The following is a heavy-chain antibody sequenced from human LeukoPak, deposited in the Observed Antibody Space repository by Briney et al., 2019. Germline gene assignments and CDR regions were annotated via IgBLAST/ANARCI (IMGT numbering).Heavy chain of an antibody. Sequence: ASVKVSCKASGYTFTSYGISWVRQAPGQGLEWMGWISGYNGDTNYAQKLQGRVTMTTDTSTSTAYMELRSLRSDDTAVYYCARDSPYCGGDCYPPTPPADYWGQGTLVTVSS. J-gene: IGHJ4*02. D-gene: IGHD2-21*02. CDR2: ISGYNGDT. V-gene: IGHV1-18*01. CDR1: GYTFTSYG. CDR3: ARDSPYCGGDCYPPTPPADY.